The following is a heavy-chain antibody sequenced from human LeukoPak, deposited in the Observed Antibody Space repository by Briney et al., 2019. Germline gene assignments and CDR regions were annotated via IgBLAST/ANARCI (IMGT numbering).Heavy chain of an antibody. CDR3: AYIVVVPAVPYGMDV. CDR1: GFTFSSYA. D-gene: IGHD2-2*01. Sequence: PGGSLRLSCAASGFTFSSYAMSWVRLAPGKGLEWVSAISGSGGSTYYADSVKGRFTISRDNSKNTLYLQMNSLRAEDTAVYYCAYIVVVPAVPYGMDVWGQGTTVTVSS. V-gene: IGHV3-23*01. CDR2: ISGSGGST. J-gene: IGHJ6*02.